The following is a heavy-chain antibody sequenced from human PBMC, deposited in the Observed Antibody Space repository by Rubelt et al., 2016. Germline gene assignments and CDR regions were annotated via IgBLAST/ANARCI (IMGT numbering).Heavy chain of an antibody. CDR3: ARDWMKQQLVLSY. J-gene: IGHJ4*02. Sequence: IYSGGSTYYADSVKGRFTISRDNSKNTLYLQMNSLRAEDTAVYYCARDWMKQQLVLSYWGQGTLVTVSS. V-gene: IGHV3-53*01. D-gene: IGHD6-13*01. CDR2: IYSGGST.